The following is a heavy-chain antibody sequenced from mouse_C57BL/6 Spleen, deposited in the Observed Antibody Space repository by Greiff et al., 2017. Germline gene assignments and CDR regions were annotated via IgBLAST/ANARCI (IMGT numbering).Heavy chain of an antibody. D-gene: IGHD2-1*01. Sequence: VQGVESGAELVMPGASVKLSCKASGYTFTSYWMPWVQQRPGQGLEWIGEIAPSDSYTNYNHTFKGKSTLTVDKSSSTAYMQLSSLTSEDSAVYYCARGDYGNPYAMDYWGQGTSVTGSS. CDR3: ARGDYGNPYAMDY. CDR2: IAPSDSYT. V-gene: IGHV1-69*01. J-gene: IGHJ4*01. CDR1: GYTFTSYW.